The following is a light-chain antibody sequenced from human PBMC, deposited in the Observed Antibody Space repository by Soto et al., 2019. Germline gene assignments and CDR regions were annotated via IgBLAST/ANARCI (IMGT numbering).Light chain of an antibody. CDR3: QQYHDWPPIT. CDR2: GAS. CDR1: QTVSDD. Sequence: EIGMTQSPATLFVSPGERATLSCSASQTVSDDLAWYQQKPGQAPRLLLYGASTRDTDIPARFSGGGSGTEFTLTSSSLQSEDSAIYYCQQYHDWPPITCGAGTKVNI. V-gene: IGKV3-15*01. J-gene: IGKJ3*01.